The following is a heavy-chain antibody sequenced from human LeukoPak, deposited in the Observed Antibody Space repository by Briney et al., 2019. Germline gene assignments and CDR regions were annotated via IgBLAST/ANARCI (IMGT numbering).Heavy chain of an antibody. D-gene: IGHD1-1*01. CDR2: ISSSSGYI. CDR3: ARDRYAAFDY. Sequence: GGSLRLSCAASGFTFSSYSMNWVRQAPGKGLEWVSSISSSSGYIYYADSVKGRFTISRDNAKNSLYLQMNSLRAEDTAVYYCARDRYAAFDYWGQGTLVTVSS. J-gene: IGHJ4*02. CDR1: GFTFSSYS. V-gene: IGHV3-21*01.